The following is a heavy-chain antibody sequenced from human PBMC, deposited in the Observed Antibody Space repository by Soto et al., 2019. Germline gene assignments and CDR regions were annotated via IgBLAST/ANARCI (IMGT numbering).Heavy chain of an antibody. CDR3: ATSSVMGHN. D-gene: IGHD2-8*01. CDR1: GFTFTSYA. V-gene: IGHV3-23*01. J-gene: IGHJ4*02. CDR2: ISGTGGST. Sequence: GGSLRLSCAASGFTFTSYAMSWVRQAPGKGLEWVSTISGTGGSTYYPDSVKGRFTISRDNSKNTVYLQMNSLRAEDTAVYYCATSSVMGHNWGQGTLVTVSS.